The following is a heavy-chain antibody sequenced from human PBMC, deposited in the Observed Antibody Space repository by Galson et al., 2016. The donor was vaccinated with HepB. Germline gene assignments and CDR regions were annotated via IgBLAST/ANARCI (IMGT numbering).Heavy chain of an antibody. CDR1: GFTFDDHA. J-gene: IGHJ4*02. D-gene: IGHD5-18*01. CDR2: ISWNGGYV. V-gene: IGHV3-9*01. CDR3: AKVVGYSYGYFDS. Sequence: LRLSCAASGFTFDDHAMHWVRQAPGKGLEWLSGISWNGGYVEYADSVKGRFTISRGNAKKSLYLQMNSLRAEDTALYYCAKVVGYSYGYFDSWGQGTLVTVSS.